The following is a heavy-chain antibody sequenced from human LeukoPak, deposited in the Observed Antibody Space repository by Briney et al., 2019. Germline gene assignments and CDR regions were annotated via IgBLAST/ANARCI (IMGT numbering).Heavy chain of an antibody. CDR2: ISYDGSNK. D-gene: IGHD7-27*01. V-gene: IGHV3-30*04. Sequence: GGSLRLSCAASGFTFSSYAMHWVRQAPGKGLEWVAVISYDGSNKYYAGSVKGRFTISRDNSKNTLYLQMNSLRAEDTAVYYCARETLTSLGYYGMDVWGQGTTVTVSS. J-gene: IGHJ6*02. CDR3: ARETLTSLGYYGMDV. CDR1: GFTFSSYA.